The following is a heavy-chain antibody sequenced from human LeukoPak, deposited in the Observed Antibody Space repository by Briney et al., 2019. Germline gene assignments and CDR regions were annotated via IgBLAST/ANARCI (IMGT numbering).Heavy chain of an antibody. V-gene: IGHV3-66*01. D-gene: IGHD3-10*01. CDR2: IYSGGST. CDR1: GFTVSSNY. Sequence: GGSLRLSCAASGFTVSSNYMSWVRQASGKGLEWVSVIYSGGSTYYAGSEKGRFTISRDKSNNTLYLQMNSLRAEDTAVYYCARGGYGSGPFDYWGQGTLVTVSS. J-gene: IGHJ4*02. CDR3: ARGGYGSGPFDY.